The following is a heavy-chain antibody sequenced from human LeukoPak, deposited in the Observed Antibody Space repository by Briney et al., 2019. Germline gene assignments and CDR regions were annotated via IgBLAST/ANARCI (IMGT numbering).Heavy chain of an antibody. Sequence: GGSLRLSCAASGFTFSSYAMSWVRQAPGKGLEWVSAISGSGGSTYHADSVKGRFTISRDNSKNTLYLQMNSLRAEDTAVYYCAKDHLGFPANYFDYWGQGTLVTVSS. D-gene: IGHD3-10*01. CDR3: AKDHLGFPANYFDY. CDR1: GFTFSSYA. CDR2: ISGSGGST. V-gene: IGHV3-23*01. J-gene: IGHJ4*02.